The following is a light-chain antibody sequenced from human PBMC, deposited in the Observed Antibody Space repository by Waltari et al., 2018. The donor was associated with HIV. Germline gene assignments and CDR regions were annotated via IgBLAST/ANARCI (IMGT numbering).Light chain of an antibody. CDR2: GNT. CDR3: HSYDNSLSASV. Sequence: QSVLTQPPSVSGAPGQRVTISCSGTRSNIGARYEVHWYQQLPGTAHKLLIYGNTNRPCGCPDRLSASKAGTAASLVITVLQAEDEADYYCHSYDNSLSASVFGGGTKLTVL. CDR1: RSNIGARYE. J-gene: IGLJ3*02. V-gene: IGLV1-40*01.